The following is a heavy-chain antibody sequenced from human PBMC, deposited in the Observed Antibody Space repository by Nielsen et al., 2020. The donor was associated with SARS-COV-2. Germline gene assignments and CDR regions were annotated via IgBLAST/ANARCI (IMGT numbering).Heavy chain of an antibody. Sequence: WIRQPPGKGLEWIGYIYHSGSTYCNPSLKSRVTISVDRSKNQFSLKLSSVTAADTAVYYCARGFKEYYYDSSGYYTGNWFDPWGQGTLVTVSS. J-gene: IGHJ5*02. D-gene: IGHD3-22*01. CDR3: ARGFKEYYYDSSGYYTGNWFDP. V-gene: IGHV4-30-2*01. CDR2: IYHSGST.